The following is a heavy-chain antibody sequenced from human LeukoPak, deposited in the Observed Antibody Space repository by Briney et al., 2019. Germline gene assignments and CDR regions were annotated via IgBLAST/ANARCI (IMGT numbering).Heavy chain of an antibody. V-gene: IGHV1-8*01. Sequence: ASVKVSCKASGYTFTSYDINWVRQATGQGLEWMGWMNPNSGNTGYAQKFQGRVTMTRNTSISTAYMELSSLRSEDTAVYYCARGRRYLDWLSSRPQPPDYWGQGTLVTVSS. CDR3: ARGRRYLDWLSSRPQPPDY. J-gene: IGHJ4*02. CDR1: GYTFTSYD. D-gene: IGHD3-9*01. CDR2: MNPNSGNT.